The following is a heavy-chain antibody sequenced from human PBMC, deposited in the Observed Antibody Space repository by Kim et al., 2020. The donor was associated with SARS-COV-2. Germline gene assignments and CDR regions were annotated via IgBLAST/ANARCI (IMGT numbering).Heavy chain of an antibody. Sequence: GGSLRLSCAASGFTFDSYAMNFVRPAPGKGLEWVSTISGSGGNTYFADSVKGRFTISRDNSRNTLYLQMNSLRVEDTAMYYCAARGGSDDRFDYWGQGT. D-gene: IGHD1-26*01. J-gene: IGHJ4*02. V-gene: IGHV3-23*01. CDR3: AARGGSDDRFDY. CDR2: ISGSGGNT. CDR1: GFTFDSYA.